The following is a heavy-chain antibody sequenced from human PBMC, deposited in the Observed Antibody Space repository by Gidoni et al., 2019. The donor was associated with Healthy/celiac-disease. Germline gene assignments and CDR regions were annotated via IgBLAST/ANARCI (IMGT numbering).Heavy chain of an antibody. J-gene: IGHJ6*02. CDR2: TRNKANSYTT. D-gene: IGHD5-12*01. CDR3: ARGGRDGYNLVNAGDGMDV. CDR1: GFTFSDHY. V-gene: IGHV3-72*01. Sequence: EVQLVEPGGGLVQPGGSLRLSCAASGFTFSDHYMDWVRQAPGKGLEWVGRTRNKANSYTTEYAASVKGRFTISRDDSKNSLYLQMNSLKTEDTAVYYCARGGRDGYNLVNAGDGMDVWGQGTTVTVSS.